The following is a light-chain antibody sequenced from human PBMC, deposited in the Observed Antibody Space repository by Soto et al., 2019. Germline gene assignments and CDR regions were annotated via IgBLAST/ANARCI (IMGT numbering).Light chain of an antibody. J-gene: IGKJ2*01. CDR2: GAS. CDR1: QSVSSN. CDR3: HQYNNWYT. V-gene: IGKV3-15*01. Sequence: EIVMTQSPATLSVSPGERATLSCRAGQSVSSNLAWYQQKPGQAPRLLIYGASTRATGIPARFSGSGSGTEVTLTISSLQSEDFAVYYCHQYNNWYTFGQGTKLQIK.